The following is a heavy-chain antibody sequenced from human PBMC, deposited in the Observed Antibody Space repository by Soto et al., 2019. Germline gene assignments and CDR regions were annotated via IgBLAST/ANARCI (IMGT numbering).Heavy chain of an antibody. D-gene: IGHD4-17*01. CDR1: GGSISSYY. CDR3: ARGGGGDYGFDY. J-gene: IGHJ4*02. V-gene: IGHV4-59*01. Sequence: PSETLSLTCTVSGGSISSYYWSWIRQPPGKGLEWIGYIYYSGSTNYNPSLKSRVTISVDTSKNQFSLKLSSVTAADTAVYYCARGGGGDYGFDYWGQGTLLTVSS. CDR2: IYYSGST.